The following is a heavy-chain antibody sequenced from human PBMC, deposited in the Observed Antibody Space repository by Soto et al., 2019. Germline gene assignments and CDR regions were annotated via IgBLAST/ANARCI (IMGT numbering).Heavy chain of an antibody. CDR1: VFTFSSYA. J-gene: IGHJ6*02. Sequence: GGSLRLSCGASVFTFSSYAMHWVRQAPGKGLEWEAVISYDGSNKYYADSVKGRFTISRDNSKNTLYLQMNSLRAEDTAVYYCARDLYSYGYPDYYYYGMDVWGQGTTVTVSS. CDR2: ISYDGSNK. V-gene: IGHV3-30-3*01. CDR3: ARDLYSYGYPDYYYYGMDV. D-gene: IGHD5-18*01.